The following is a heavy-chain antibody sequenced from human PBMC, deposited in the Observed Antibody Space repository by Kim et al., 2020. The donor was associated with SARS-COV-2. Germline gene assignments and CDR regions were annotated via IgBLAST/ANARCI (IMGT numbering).Heavy chain of an antibody. CDR2: ISADAGRT. CDR1: GFTFSSSA. V-gene: IGHV3-23*01. Sequence: GGSLRLSCVASGFTFSSSALCWVRQAPGKGLEWVSSISADAGRTYYAGSVEGRFFISRDHSKNTLSLQMNSLRPEDTAVYYCAKGGGGDYGYWGQGTLVTVS. D-gene: IGHD2-21*01. J-gene: IGHJ4*02. CDR3: AKGGGGDYGY.